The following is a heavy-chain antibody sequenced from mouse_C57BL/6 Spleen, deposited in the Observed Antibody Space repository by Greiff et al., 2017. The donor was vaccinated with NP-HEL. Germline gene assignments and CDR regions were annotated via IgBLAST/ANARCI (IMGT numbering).Heavy chain of an antibody. J-gene: IGHJ3*01. CDR1: GYTFADYN. CDR3: ARPYDGYQFAY. D-gene: IGHD2-3*01. V-gene: IGHV1-18*01. CDR2: INPNNGGT. Sequence: VQLQQSGPELVKPGASVKIPCQASGYTFADYNMDWVKQSHGKSLEWIGDINPNNGGTIYNQKFKGKATLTVDKSSSTAYMELRSLTSEDTAVYYCARPYDGYQFAYWGQGTLVTVSA.